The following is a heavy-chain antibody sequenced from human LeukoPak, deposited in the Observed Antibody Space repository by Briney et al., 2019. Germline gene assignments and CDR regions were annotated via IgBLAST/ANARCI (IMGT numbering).Heavy chain of an antibody. CDR3: VREQRIGHLDY. CDR2: TYYRSKWFD. V-gene: IGHV6-1*01. CDR1: GDSFSSNTVA. J-gene: IGHJ4*02. D-gene: IGHD2-15*01. Sequence: SQTLSLTCAISGDSFSSNTVAWNWFRQSPSRGLEWLGRTYYRSKWFDEYAVSLKSRITISPDTSKNQFSLQLNSATPDDTAVYYCVREQRIGHLDYWGQGTLITVSS.